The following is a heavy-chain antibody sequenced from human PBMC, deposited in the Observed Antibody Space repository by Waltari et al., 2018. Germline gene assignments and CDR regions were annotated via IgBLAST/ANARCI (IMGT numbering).Heavy chain of an antibody. J-gene: IGHJ6*02. CDR2: INPSGGSK. V-gene: IGHV1-46*01. D-gene: IGHD3-3*01. CDR3: ARDTWYDDYGMDV. Sequence: QVQLVQSGAEVKKPGASVKVSCKASGYTFTSYYMHWVRQAPGQGREWMGIINPSGGSKSYAQKFQGRVTMTRDTSTSTVYMELSSLRSEDTAVYYCARDTWYDDYGMDVWGQGTTVTVSS. CDR1: GYTFTSYY.